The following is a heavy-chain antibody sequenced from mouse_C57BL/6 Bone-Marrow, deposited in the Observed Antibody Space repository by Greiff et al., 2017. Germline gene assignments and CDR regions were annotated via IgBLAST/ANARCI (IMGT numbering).Heavy chain of an antibody. J-gene: IGHJ4*01. D-gene: IGHD2-4*01. V-gene: IGHV1-39*01. Sequence: EVQLQQSGPELVKPGASVTISCKASGYSFTDYNMNWVQQSNGKSLEWIGVINPNYGTTSYNQKFKGKATLTVDQSSSTAYMQLNRLTSEDSAVYYCARGYDYDYAMDYWGQGTSVTVSS. CDR3: ARGYDYDYAMDY. CDR2: INPNYGTT. CDR1: GYSFTDYN.